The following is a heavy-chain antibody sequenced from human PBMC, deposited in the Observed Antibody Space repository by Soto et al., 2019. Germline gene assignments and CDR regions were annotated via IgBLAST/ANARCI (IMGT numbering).Heavy chain of an antibody. V-gene: IGHV1-18*04. CDR1: GYTFTSNS. D-gene: IGHD3-16*02. CDR3: ARVWGSYRAPSGGAGFDP. J-gene: IGHJ5*02. CDR2: ISAYNGET. Sequence: QVQLVQSGAVLKKPGASVKVSCAASGYTFTSNSITWVRQAPGQGLEWMGWISAYNGETSYAEKFQGRLTMTTDTSTSTAYMELSSLRSDDTAVYYCARVWGSYRAPSGGAGFDPWGQGTLVTVSS.